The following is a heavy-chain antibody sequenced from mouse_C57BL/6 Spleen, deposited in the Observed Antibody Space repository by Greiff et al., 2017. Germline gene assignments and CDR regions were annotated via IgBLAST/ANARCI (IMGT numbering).Heavy chain of an antibody. Sequence: QVQLQQPGAELVKPGASVKLSCKASGYTFTSYWMHWVKQRPGQGLEWIGMIHPNSGSTNYNEKFKSKATLTVDKSSSTAYMQLSSLTSEDSAVYYCAREEGMYSRVFDVWGTGTTVTVSS. V-gene: IGHV1-64*01. J-gene: IGHJ1*03. CDR2: IHPNSGST. CDR1: GYTFTSYW. CDR3: AREEGMYSRVFDV.